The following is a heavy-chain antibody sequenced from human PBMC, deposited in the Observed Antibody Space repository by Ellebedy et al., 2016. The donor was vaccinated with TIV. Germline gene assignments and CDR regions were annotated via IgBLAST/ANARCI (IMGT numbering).Heavy chain of an antibody. D-gene: IGHD1-1*01. CDR2: ISSSSSTI. CDR3: ARDGNQLDY. J-gene: IGHJ4*02. Sequence: PSETLSLTCTVSGDSISSGSFYWGWIRQAPGKGLEWVSYISSSSSTIYYADSVKGRFTISRDNAKNLLYLQMNRLRDEDTAVYYCARDGNQLDYWGQGTLVIVSS. V-gene: IGHV3-48*02. CDR1: GDSISSGS.